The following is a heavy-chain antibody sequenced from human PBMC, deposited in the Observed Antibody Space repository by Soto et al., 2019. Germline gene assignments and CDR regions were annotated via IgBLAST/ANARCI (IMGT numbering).Heavy chain of an antibody. CDR3: ARPTTAYLLDY. V-gene: IGHV4-59*08. CDR2: IYYSGST. D-gene: IGHD4-4*01. J-gene: IGHJ4*02. Sequence: SETLSLTCTVSGGSISSYYWSWIRQPPGKGLEWIGYIYYSGSTNYNPSLKSRVTISVDTSKNQFSLKLSSVTAADTAVYYCARPTTAYLLDYWGQGTLVTVSS. CDR1: GGSISSYY.